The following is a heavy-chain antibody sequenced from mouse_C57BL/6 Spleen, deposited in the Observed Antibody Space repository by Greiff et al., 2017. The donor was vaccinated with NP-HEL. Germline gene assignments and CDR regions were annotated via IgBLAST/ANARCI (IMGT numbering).Heavy chain of an antibody. Sequence: EVQLVESGGGLVKPGGSLKLSCAASGFTFSSYAMSWVRQTPEKRLEWVATISDGGSYTYYPDNVKGRFTISRDNAKNNLYLQMSHLKSEDTAMYYCARPGVGAMDYWGQGTSVTVSS. D-gene: IGHD1-1*01. J-gene: IGHJ4*01. V-gene: IGHV5-4*01. CDR3: ARPGVGAMDY. CDR1: GFTFSSYA. CDR2: ISDGGSYT.